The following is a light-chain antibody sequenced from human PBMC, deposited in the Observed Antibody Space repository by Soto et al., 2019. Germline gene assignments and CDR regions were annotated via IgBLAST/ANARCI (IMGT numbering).Light chain of an antibody. CDR1: QSVSSSY. CDR2: GAS. V-gene: IGKV3-20*01. Sequence: EMVLTQSPGTMSLSPGERATLSCRASQSVSSSYLAWYQQKPGQAPSLLIYGASIRATVIPDRFSGSGSGIDFTLTISRLQPEAFAVYYCQQSGRSPITFGQGTRLAIK. J-gene: IGKJ5*01. CDR3: QQSGRSPIT.